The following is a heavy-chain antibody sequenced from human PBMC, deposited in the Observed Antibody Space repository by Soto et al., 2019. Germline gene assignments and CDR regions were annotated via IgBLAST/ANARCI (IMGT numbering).Heavy chain of an antibody. CDR3: ARAGVGGVTRDDFEI. V-gene: IGHV1-18*01. CDR1: GYTFSSSG. CDR2: ISGDNGNT. Sequence: QVQLVQSGPEVTKPGASVKVSCQTSGYTFSSSGVSWVRQAPGQGLEGMGWISGDNGNTIYAQDFEGRVTLTTDTATRTGDMELRSLRSDDTAVYYCARAGVGGVTRDDFEIWGQGTMITVSS. J-gene: IGHJ3*02. D-gene: IGHD3-16*01.